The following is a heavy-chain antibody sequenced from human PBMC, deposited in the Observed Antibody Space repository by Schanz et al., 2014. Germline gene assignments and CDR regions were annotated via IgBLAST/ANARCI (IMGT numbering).Heavy chain of an antibody. Sequence: EVQLLESGGGLVEPGGSLRLSCAASGFSFSSYAMGWVRQAPGKGLEWVSAISGSGGSTYYADSVKGRFTISRDNAKNSLYLQMNSLRAEDTAVYHCVSSGSYSSYAFWGQGTLVTVSS. CDR2: ISGSGGST. J-gene: IGHJ4*02. D-gene: IGHD3-10*01. CDR3: VSSGSYSSYAF. V-gene: IGHV3-23*01. CDR1: GFSFSSYA.